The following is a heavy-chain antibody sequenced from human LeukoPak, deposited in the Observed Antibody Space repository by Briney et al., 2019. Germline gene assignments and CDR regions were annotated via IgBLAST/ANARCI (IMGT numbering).Heavy chain of an antibody. Sequence: GGSLRLSCAASGFTFSSYSMNWVRQDPGKGLERVSYISSSSSTIYYADSVKGRFTISRDNAKNSLYLQMNSLRAEDTAVYYCARERAAMVSDYWGQGTLVTVSS. D-gene: IGHD5-18*01. CDR2: ISSSSSTI. CDR1: GFTFSSYS. CDR3: ARERAAMVSDY. J-gene: IGHJ4*02. V-gene: IGHV3-48*01.